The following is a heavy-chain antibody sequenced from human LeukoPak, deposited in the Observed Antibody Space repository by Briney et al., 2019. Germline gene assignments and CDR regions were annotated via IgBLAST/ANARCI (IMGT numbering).Heavy chain of an antibody. Sequence: EGSLRLSCAASGLTFSSYAMSWVRQAPGKGLEWVSAIIGSGGSTFYADSVKGRFTLSRDNSKNTLYLQMNSLRAEDTAVYYCAKEVAAVGIGAFDIWGQGTMVTVSS. J-gene: IGHJ3*02. CDR1: GLTFSSYA. CDR3: AKEVAAVGIGAFDI. D-gene: IGHD6-13*01. V-gene: IGHV3-23*01. CDR2: IIGSGGST.